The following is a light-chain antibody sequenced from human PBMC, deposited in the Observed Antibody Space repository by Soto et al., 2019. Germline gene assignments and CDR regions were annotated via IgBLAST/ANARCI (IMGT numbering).Light chain of an antibody. CDR2: GAS. V-gene: IGKV3-20*01. CDR1: QSVSSSY. CDR3: QQYGSA. J-gene: IGKJ4*01. Sequence: EIVLTQSPGTLSLSPGERATLSCRASQSVSSSYLAWYQQKPGQAPRLLIYGASSRATGIPDRFSGSGSGTDFTLTISILEPEDFAVYYCQQYGSAFGGGTKVEIK.